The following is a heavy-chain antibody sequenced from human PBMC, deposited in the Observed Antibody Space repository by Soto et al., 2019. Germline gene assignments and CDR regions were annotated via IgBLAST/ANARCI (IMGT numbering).Heavy chain of an antibody. V-gene: IGHV4-59*02. CDR2: IHYTGSR. CDR3: ARWGHPAVKAFDI. D-gene: IGHD3-16*01. J-gene: IGHJ3*02. CDR1: GASVNDYY. Sequence: QVQLQESGPGLVKPSETLSLTCTVSGASVNDYYWNWVRQPLGKGLEWIGFIHYTGSRIFNPSLQSRVIMSVDVSQNQFSLRLTSMTAADTAIYYCARWGHPAVKAFDIWGQGTTVTVSS.